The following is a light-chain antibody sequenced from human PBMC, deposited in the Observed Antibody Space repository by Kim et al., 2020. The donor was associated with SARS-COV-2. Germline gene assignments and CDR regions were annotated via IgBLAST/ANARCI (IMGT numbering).Light chain of an antibody. CDR3: HSSYNLPWT. V-gene: IGKV1-39*01. J-gene: IGKJ1*01. CDR1: QSIGSY. CDR2: AAS. Sequence: DIPLTQSPSSLSASVGDRVTITCRARQSIGSYLNWYQQKPGRAPRLVIYAASFLQRGVPSRFSGSGSGTSFTLTLTSQQPEDLATYFGHSSYNLPWTFRQGAKV.